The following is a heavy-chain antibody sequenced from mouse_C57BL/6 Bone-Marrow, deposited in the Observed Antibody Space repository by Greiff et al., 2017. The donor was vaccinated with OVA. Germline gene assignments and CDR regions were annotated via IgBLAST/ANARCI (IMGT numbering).Heavy chain of an antibody. D-gene: IGHD1-1*01. CDR3: GGTVEAWFAY. CDR2: INPGSGGT. Sequence: QVQLKESGAELVRPGTSVKVSCKASGYAFTNYLIEWVKQRPGQGLEWIGVINPGSGGTNYNEKFKGKATLTADKSSSTAYMQLSSLTSEDSAVYFCGGTVEAWFAYWGQGTLVTVSA. CDR1: GYAFTNYL. V-gene: IGHV1-54*01. J-gene: IGHJ3*01.